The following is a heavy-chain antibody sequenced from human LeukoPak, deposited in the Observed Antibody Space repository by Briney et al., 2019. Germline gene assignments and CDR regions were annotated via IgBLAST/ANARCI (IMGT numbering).Heavy chain of an antibody. J-gene: IGHJ4*02. V-gene: IGHV3-43*02. CDR2: ISGDAGST. CDR3: VKDIGDY. CDR1: GFTFDDYA. Sequence: GGSLRLSCAASGFTFDDYAIHWVRQAPGKGLEGVSLISGDAGSTYYADSVKGRFTISRDNSKNSLYLQMNSLRNEDTALYCCVKDIGDYWGQGTLVTVSS.